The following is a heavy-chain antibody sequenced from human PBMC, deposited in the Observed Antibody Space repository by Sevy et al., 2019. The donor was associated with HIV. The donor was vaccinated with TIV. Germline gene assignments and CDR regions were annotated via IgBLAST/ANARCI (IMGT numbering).Heavy chain of an antibody. Sequence: GGSLRLSCAASGFTFRSYWMRWVRQAPGKGLEWVENIKEEGREKYYVDSVKGRFTISRDNAKNSLYLEMNSLRAEDTAVYYCARRNKKAFDMWGQGTMVTVSS. V-gene: IGHV3-7*03. CDR3: ARRNKKAFDM. D-gene: IGHD1-1*01. CDR2: IKEEGREK. J-gene: IGHJ3*02. CDR1: GFTFRSYW.